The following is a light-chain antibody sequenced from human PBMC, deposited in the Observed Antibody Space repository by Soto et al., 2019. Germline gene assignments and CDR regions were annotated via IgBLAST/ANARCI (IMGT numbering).Light chain of an antibody. CDR2: AAS. CDR1: QSVSSTY. Sequence: EVVLTQSPGTLSLSPGERATLSCRASQSVSSTYFAWYQQKPGQAPRLLIYAASRRETGIPDTFSGSGSGTDFTLTISRLEHEDFAVYYCQQYDRSPYTFGQGTKLEIK. V-gene: IGKV3-20*01. J-gene: IGKJ2*01. CDR3: QQYDRSPYT.